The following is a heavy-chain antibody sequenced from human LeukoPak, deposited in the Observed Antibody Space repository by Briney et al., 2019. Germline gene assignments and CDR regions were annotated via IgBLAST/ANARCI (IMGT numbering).Heavy chain of an antibody. D-gene: IGHD1-26*01. V-gene: IGHV4-4*02. CDR3: ARDLAVGARKGDFDY. CDR1: GFTFSSYDM. Sequence: GSLRLSCAVSGFTFSSYDMHWVRQPPGKGLEWIGEIYHSGSTNYNPSLKSRVTISVDKSKNQFSLKLSSVTAADTAVYYCARDLAVGARKGDFDYWGQGTLVTVSS. CDR2: IYHSGST. J-gene: IGHJ4*02.